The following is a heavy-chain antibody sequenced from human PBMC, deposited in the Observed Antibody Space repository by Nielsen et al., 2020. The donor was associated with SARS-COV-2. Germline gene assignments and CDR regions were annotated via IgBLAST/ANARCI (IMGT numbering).Heavy chain of an antibody. J-gene: IGHJ4*02. CDR1: GFTFSSYA. D-gene: IGHD5-24*01. CDR2: ISGSGGST. V-gene: IGHV3-23*01. Sequence: GESLKISCAASGFTFSSYAMSWVRQAPGKGLEWVSAISGSGGSTYYVDSVKGRFTISRDNAKNSLYLQMNSLRAEDTAVYYCARDSISRDGYSINCFDYWGQGTLVTVSS. CDR3: ARDSISRDGYSINCFDY.